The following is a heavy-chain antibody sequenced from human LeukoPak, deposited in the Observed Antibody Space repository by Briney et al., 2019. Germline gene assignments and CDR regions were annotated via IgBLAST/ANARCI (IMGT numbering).Heavy chain of an antibody. CDR3: ARGGHYGSGNDFDY. CDR2: ISYDGSNK. Sequence: GGSLRLSCAASGFTFSSYAMHWVRQAPGKGLEWVAVISYDGSNKYYADSVKGRFTISRDNSKNTLYLQMNSLRAEDTAVYYCARGGHYGSGNDFDYWGQGTLVTASS. J-gene: IGHJ4*02. D-gene: IGHD3-10*01. V-gene: IGHV3-30*04. CDR1: GFTFSSYA.